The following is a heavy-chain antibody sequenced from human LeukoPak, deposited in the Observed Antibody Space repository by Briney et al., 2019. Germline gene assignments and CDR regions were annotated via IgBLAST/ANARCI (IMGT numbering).Heavy chain of an antibody. CDR1: GFTFSSNY. CDR2: IYSGGST. V-gene: IGHV3-53*01. Sequence: GGSLRLSCAASGFTFSSNYMSWVRQAPGKGLEWVSVIYSGGSTYYADSVKGRFTISRDNSKNTLYLQMNSLRAEDTAVYYCARGGSSDYYSIDYWGQGTLVTVSS. J-gene: IGHJ4*02. CDR3: ARGGSSDYYSIDY. D-gene: IGHD3-22*01.